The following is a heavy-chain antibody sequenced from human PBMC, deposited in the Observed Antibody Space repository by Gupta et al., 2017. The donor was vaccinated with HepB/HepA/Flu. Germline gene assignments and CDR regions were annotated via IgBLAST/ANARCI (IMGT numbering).Heavy chain of an antibody. J-gene: IGHJ4*02. V-gene: IGHV3-48*03. CDR2: INSVGTTK. D-gene: IGHD5-24*01. CDR1: GFPFSDYG. Sequence: EVQLVESGGGLVQPGGSLRLSCTASGFPFSDYGMTWVRQAPGKGLDWVSHINSVGTTKSCADSVKGRFTISRDSFKKTVYLPINSLTVGDTAVYYCAGEPEDGCDFDYCWLVARVSVS. CDR3: AGEPEDGCDFDY.